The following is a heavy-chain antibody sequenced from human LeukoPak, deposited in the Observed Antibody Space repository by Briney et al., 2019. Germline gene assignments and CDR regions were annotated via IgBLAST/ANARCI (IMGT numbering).Heavy chain of an antibody. CDR1: GYTFTNYG. CDR3: ARDLRPAAGLAHYYYGMDV. CDR2: ISAYNGNT. J-gene: IGHJ6*02. Sequence: ASVKVSCKASGYTFTNYGISWVRQAPGQGLEWMGWISAYNGNTNYAQKLQGRATMTTDTSTSTAYMELRSLRSDDTAVYYCARDLRPAAGLAHYYYGMDVWGQGTTVTVSS. V-gene: IGHV1-18*01. D-gene: IGHD6-13*01.